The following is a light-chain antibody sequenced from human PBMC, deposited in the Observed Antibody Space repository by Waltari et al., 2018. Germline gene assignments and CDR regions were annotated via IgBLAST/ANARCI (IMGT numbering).Light chain of an antibody. CDR1: ALSQQF. CDR2: KDS. CDR3: QSADTTDYVL. J-gene: IGLJ2*01. V-gene: IGLV3-25*03. Sequence: SYELTQPPSVSVSPGQTARITCSGDALSQQFVHWYQQKPGQAPVLVIFKDSERPSEIPARFSGSTSGTTGTLTISGVQAEDEADYYCQSADTTDYVLFGGGTSLTVL.